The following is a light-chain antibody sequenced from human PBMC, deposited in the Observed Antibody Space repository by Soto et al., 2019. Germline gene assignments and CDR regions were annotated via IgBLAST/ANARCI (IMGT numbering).Light chain of an antibody. CDR2: AAS. CDR3: QEYHSPPFT. J-gene: IGKJ3*01. V-gene: IGKV1-27*01. CDR1: QGISSS. Sequence: DIQMTQSPSSLSASVGDTVTITCRASQGISSSLAWYQQKAGKVPDLLIYAASTLQSGVPSHFSGSGSGTDFTLTISSLLPEDVATYYCQEYHSPPFTFGPGTRVEIK.